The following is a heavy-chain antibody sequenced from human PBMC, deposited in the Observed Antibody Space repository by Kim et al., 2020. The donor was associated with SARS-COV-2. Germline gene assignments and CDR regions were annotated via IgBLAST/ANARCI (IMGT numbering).Heavy chain of an antibody. Sequence: GGSLRLSCAASGFTFSSYAMHWVRQAPGKGLEWVAVISYDGSNKYYADSVKGRFTISRDNSKNTLYLQMNSLRAEDTAVYYCARDGDFWSGYYTVGVDYWGQGTLVTVSS. J-gene: IGHJ4*02. V-gene: IGHV3-30-3*01. CDR2: ISYDGSNK. D-gene: IGHD3-3*01. CDR1: GFTFSSYA. CDR3: ARDGDFWSGYYTVGVDY.